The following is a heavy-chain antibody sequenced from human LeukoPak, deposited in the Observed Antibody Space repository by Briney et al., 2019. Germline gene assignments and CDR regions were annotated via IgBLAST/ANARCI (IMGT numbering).Heavy chain of an antibody. D-gene: IGHD3-3*01. V-gene: IGHV3-21*06. Sequence: GGSLRLSCAASGFSFSSYNMNWVRQAPGKGLEWVSSITSSSSYIYYADSVKGRFTISRDNAKNSLYLQMDSLRVEDTAVYYCARIYYDFWSGYTESDAFDIWGQGTMVTVSS. J-gene: IGHJ3*02. CDR3: ARIYYDFWSGYTESDAFDI. CDR1: GFSFSSYN. CDR2: ITSSSSYI.